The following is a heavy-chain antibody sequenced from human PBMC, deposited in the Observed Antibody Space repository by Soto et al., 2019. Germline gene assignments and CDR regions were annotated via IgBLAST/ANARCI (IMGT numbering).Heavy chain of an antibody. Sequence: GGSLRLSCAASGFTFSRYDMHWVRQTTGKGLEWVSGIGIGGDTSYADSVKGRFIISRENAKNSVFLQMNSLRAGDTAVYYCATLAGPRGVWGQGTTVTVSS. D-gene: IGHD3-10*01. CDR2: IGIGGDT. J-gene: IGHJ6*02. V-gene: IGHV3-13*01. CDR1: GFTFSRYD. CDR3: ATLAGPRGV.